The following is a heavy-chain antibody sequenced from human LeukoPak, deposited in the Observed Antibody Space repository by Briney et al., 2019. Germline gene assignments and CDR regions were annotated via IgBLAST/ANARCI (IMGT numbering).Heavy chain of an antibody. Sequence: HPGGSLRLSCAASGFTFSSYEMNWVRQAPGKGLEWVSYISSSGSTIYYADSVKGRFTISRDNAKNSLYLQMNSLRAEDTAVYYCARDHIAAADPGAFDIWGQGTMVTVSS. V-gene: IGHV3-48*03. J-gene: IGHJ3*02. CDR3: ARDHIAAADPGAFDI. CDR2: ISSSGSTI. D-gene: IGHD6-13*01. CDR1: GFTFSSYE.